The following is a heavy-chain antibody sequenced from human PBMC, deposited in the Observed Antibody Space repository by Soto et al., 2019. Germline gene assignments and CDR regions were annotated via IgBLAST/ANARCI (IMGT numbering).Heavy chain of an antibody. Sequence: QVQLRESGPGLLRPSETLSLTCTVSGGSIRNYYLTWIRQSPGKGLEWIGHVFFTGSTKYSPSLESRVTISADTSQNQFSLSLPSVTTADTAVYYCAREDGDFVYVHWGQGTRVTVSS. CDR2: VFFTGST. D-gene: IGHD4-17*01. V-gene: IGHV4-59*01. CDR3: AREDGDFVYVH. J-gene: IGHJ4*02. CDR1: GGSIRNYY.